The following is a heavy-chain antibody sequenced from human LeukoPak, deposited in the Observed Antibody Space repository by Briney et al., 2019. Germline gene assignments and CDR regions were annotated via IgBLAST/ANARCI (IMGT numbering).Heavy chain of an antibody. CDR2: INPNSGGT. CDR1: GYTFTGYY. J-gene: IGHJ4*02. D-gene: IGHD6-6*01. V-gene: IGHV1-2*02. Sequence: GASVKVSCKASGYTFTGYYMHWVRQAPGQGLEWMAWINPNSGGTNYEQKFQGRVTMTRDTSISTAYMELSRLRPDDTAVYYCARVSSSSISFDYWGQGTLVTVSS. CDR3: ARVSSSSISFDY.